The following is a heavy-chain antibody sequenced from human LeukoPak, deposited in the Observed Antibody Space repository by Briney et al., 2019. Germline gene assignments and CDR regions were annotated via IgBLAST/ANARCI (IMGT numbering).Heavy chain of an antibody. Sequence: GASVKVSCKASGYTFTSYYMHWVRQAPGQGLEWMGIINPSGGSTSYAQKFQGRVTMTKDTSTNTVYVHLSSLSSDDTAVYYCARAYYESSAYRHAVYFDYWGQGTLVTVSS. J-gene: IGHJ4*02. V-gene: IGHV1-46*01. CDR3: ARAYYESSAYRHAVYFDY. D-gene: IGHD3-22*01. CDR2: INPSGGST. CDR1: GYTFTSYY.